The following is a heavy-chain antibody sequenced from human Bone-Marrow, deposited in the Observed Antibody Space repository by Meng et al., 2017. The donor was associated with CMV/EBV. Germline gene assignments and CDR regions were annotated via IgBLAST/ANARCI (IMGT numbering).Heavy chain of an antibody. CDR2: INPNSGGT. CDR1: YTFTGYY. CDR3: ARGTVPAAIDGNWFDP. D-gene: IGHD2-2*02. V-gene: IGHV1-2*04. J-gene: IGHJ5*02. Sequence: YTFTGYYMHWVRQAPGQGLEWMGWINPNSGGTNYAQKFQGWVTMTRDTSISTAYMELSRLRSDDTAVYYCARGTVPAAIDGNWFDPWGQGTLVTVSS.